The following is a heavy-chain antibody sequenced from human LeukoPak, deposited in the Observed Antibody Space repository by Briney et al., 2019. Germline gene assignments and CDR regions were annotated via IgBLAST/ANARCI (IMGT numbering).Heavy chain of an antibody. D-gene: IGHD3-22*01. J-gene: IGHJ5*02. V-gene: IGHV4-61*02. CDR1: GGSISSGNYY. CDR2: IYTGGSTYYN. CDR3: ARDLTTTPYNWFDP. Sequence: KAPQTLSLTCTVSGGSISSGNYYWSWIRQPAGKGLEWIGRIYTGGSTYYNNYNPSLKSRVTVSIDTSKNQFSLKLSSVTAADTAVYYCARDLTTTPYNWFDPWGPGTLVTVSS.